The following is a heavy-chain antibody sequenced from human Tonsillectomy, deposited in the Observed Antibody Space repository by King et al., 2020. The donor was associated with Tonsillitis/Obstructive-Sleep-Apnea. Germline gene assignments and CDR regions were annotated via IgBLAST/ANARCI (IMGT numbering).Heavy chain of an antibody. CDR3: AKDAVRLYFGSGSFHYFDF. CDR1: GFTFDDHA. V-gene: IGHV3-43*02. CDR2: ISGDGRTT. D-gene: IGHD3-10*01. J-gene: IGHJ4*02. Sequence: QLVESGGGVVQPGGSLRLSCAASGFTFDDHAMHWVRQGPGKGLEWVSLISGDGRTTYFADSVKGRFTISRDNSRNSLYLQMSSLRTDDTAFYYCAKDAVRLYFGSGSFHYFDFWGQGTLVTVSS.